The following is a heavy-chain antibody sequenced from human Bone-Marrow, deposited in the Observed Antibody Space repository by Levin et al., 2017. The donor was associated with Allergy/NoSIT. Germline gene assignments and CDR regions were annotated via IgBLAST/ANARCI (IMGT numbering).Heavy chain of an antibody. CDR2: IYYSGNT. D-gene: IGHD5-24*01. Sequence: SETLSLTCSVSGGSISSAGYYWGWIRQYPGKGLEWIGYIYYSGNTYYNPSLKSRVAISGATSKNQFSLNVRSVTAADTAVYYCARVGRSRDGFDIWGQGTMVTVSS. J-gene: IGHJ3*02. CDR1: GGSISSAGYY. V-gene: IGHV4-31*03. CDR3: ARVGRSRDGFDI.